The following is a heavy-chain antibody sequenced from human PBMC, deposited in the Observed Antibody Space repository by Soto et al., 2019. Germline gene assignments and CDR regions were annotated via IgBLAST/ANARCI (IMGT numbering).Heavy chain of an antibody. V-gene: IGHV1-69*06. D-gene: IGHD6-6*01. J-gene: IGHJ6*02. CDR2: IIPIFGTA. CDR1: GGTFSSYA. CDR3: ARERIAARWGFYGMDV. Sequence: QVQLVQSGAEVKKPGSSVKVSCKASGGTFSSYAIGWVRQAPGQGLEWMGGIIPIFGTANYAQKFQGRVTITADKSTSTAYMELSSLRSEDTAVYYCARERIAARWGFYGMDVWGQGTTVTVSS.